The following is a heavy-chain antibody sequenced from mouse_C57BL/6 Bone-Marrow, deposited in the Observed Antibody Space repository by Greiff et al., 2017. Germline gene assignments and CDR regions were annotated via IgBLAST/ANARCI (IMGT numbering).Heavy chain of an antibody. CDR2: IYPGSGST. Sequence: EDIYPGSGSTNYNEKFKSKATLTVDTSSSTAYMQLSSLTSEDSAVYYCAQIAYYYGRSYWYFDVWGTGNTVTVSS. D-gene: IGHD1-1*01. V-gene: IGHV1-55*01. J-gene: IGHJ1*03. CDR3: AQIAYYYGRSYWYFDV.